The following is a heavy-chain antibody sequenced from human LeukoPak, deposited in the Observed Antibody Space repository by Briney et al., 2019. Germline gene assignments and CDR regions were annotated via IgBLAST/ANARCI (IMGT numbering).Heavy chain of an antibody. D-gene: IGHD3-10*01. Sequence: ASVKVSCKASGYTFTGYYMHWVRQAPGRGLEWMGWINPNSGGTNYAQKFQGRVTMTRDTSISTAYMELSRLRSDDTAVYYCRLAREYGMDVWGQGTTVTVSS. V-gene: IGHV1-2*02. CDR3: RLAREYGMDV. J-gene: IGHJ6*02. CDR1: GYTFTGYY. CDR2: INPNSGGT.